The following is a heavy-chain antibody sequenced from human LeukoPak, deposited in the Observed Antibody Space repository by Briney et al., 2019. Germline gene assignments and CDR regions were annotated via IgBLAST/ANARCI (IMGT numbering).Heavy chain of an antibody. J-gene: IGHJ4*02. D-gene: IGHD6-19*01. Sequence: GSLRLSCAASGFTFSSYGMSWVRQAPGKGLEWVSAISNSGGSTPYADSVKGRFTISRDNSKNTLYLQMNSLSAEDTAVYYCAREYRSGWTGLGYWGQGILVTVSS. CDR3: AREYRSGWTGLGY. V-gene: IGHV3-23*01. CDR1: GFTFSSYG. CDR2: ISNSGGST.